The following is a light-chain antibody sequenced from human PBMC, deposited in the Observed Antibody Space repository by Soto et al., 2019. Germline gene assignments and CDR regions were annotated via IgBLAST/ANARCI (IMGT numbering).Light chain of an antibody. J-gene: IGLJ1*01. CDR3: CSYAGSPYV. Sequence: QSVLTQPRSVSRSHGQSVTISCTGASSDVGAYNYVSWYQQHPGKAPKLMIYDVSTRPSGVPDRFSGSKSGTTASLTISGLQAEDEADYYCCSYAGSPYVFGTGTKVTVL. CDR1: SSDVGAYNY. CDR2: DVS. V-gene: IGLV2-11*01.